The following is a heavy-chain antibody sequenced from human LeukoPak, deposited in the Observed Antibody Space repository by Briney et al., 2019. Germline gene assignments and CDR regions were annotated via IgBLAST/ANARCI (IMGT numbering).Heavy chain of an antibody. J-gene: IGHJ4*02. CDR2: ISSGGSTT. CDR1: GFTFNDYY. Sequence: KAGGSLRLSCAASGFTFNDYYMSWIRQAPGKWLEWVSYISSGGSTTYYADSVKGRFTISRDNAEISLSLQMDSLRAEDTAVYYCARELRRSSGYYHALGYWGQGTQVTVSS. V-gene: IGHV3-11*01. D-gene: IGHD3-22*01. CDR3: ARELRRSSGYYHALGY.